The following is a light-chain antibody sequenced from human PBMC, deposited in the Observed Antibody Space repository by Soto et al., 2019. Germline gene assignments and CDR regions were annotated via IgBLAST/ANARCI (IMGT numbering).Light chain of an antibody. Sequence: DIQLNQSPSSLSASVGDRVTITCRASRSVAYFLNWYQHKPGQAPELLIYAASTLESGVPSRFSGSGSATDFTLTITNLQPEDFATYFCQQSYSVPPTFGQGTKL. CDR1: RSVAYF. J-gene: IGKJ2*01. CDR2: AAS. V-gene: IGKV1-39*01. CDR3: QQSYSVPPT.